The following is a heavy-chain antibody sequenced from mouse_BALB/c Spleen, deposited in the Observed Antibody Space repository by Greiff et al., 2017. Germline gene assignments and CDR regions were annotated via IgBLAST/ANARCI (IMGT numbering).Heavy chain of an antibody. V-gene: IGHV5-17*02. CDR1: GFTFSSFG. D-gene: IGHD2-4*01. Sequence: EVMLVESGGGLVQPGGSRKLSCAASGFTFSSFGMHWVRQAPEKGLEWVAYISSGSSTIYYADTVKGRFTISRDNPKNTLFLQMTSLRSEDTAMYYCARSGITHVGYARDYWGQGTSVTVSS. CDR3: ARSGITHVGYARDY. J-gene: IGHJ4*01. CDR2: ISSGSSTI.